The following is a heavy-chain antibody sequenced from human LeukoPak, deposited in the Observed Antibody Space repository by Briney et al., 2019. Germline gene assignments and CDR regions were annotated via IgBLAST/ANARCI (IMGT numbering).Heavy chain of an antibody. CDR3: ARVPTAVVTAIY. Sequence: TGGSLRLSCAASGFTFSSYEMNWVRQAPGKGLEWVAVISYDGSNKYYADSVKGRFTISRDNSKNTLYLQMNSLRAEDTAVYYCARVPTAVVTAIYWGQGTLVTVSS. D-gene: IGHD2-21*02. J-gene: IGHJ4*02. CDR1: GFTFSSYE. V-gene: IGHV3-30*04. CDR2: ISYDGSNK.